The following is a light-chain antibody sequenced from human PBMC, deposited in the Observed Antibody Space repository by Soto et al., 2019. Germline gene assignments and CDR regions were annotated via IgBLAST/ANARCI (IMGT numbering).Light chain of an antibody. CDR3: DSYGGMSTDNFV. CDR2: EGS. J-gene: IGLJ1*01. CDR1: SSDVGSYGL. V-gene: IGLV2-23*01. Sequence: QSVLTQPASVSGSPGQSITISCTGTSSDVGSYGLVSWYQQHPGKAPKLIIYEGSQRPSGVSNRFSGSKSGNTASLTISGLRPEDGADYYRDSYGGMSTDNFVFGGGTKV.